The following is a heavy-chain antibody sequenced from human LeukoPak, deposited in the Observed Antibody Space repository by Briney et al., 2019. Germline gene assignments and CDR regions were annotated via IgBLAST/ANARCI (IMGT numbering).Heavy chain of an antibody. D-gene: IGHD6-13*01. J-gene: IGHJ5*02. CDR2: INQSGST. CDR1: IESSSGYY. V-gene: IGHV4-34*01. Sequence: PSETLSLTCAVYIESSSGYYWSWIRQSPGKGLEWIGEINQSGSTNYKPSLKSRVTISVDTSKNQFSLKLRSMTAADTAVYYCARDHSSSWSPFDPWGQGTLVTVSS. CDR3: ARDHSSSWSPFDP.